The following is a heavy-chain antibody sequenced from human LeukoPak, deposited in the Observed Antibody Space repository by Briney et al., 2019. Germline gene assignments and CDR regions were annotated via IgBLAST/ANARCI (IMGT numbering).Heavy chain of an antibody. V-gene: IGHV3-30-3*01. CDR2: ISYDGSNK. Sequence: PGGSLRLSCAASGFTFSSYAMHWVRQASGKGLEWVAVISYDGSNKYYADSVKGRFTISRDNSKNTLYLQMNSLRAEDTAVYYCARGGASGYCSGGSCSNFDYWGQGTLVTVSS. D-gene: IGHD2-15*01. CDR3: ARGGASGYCSGGSCSNFDY. J-gene: IGHJ4*02. CDR1: GFTFSSYA.